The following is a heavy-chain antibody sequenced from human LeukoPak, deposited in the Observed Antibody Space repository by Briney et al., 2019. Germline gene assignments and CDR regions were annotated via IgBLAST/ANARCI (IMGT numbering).Heavy chain of an antibody. CDR2: INTSNGYS. D-gene: IGHD3-10*01. CDR1: GYVFITYG. CDR3: ARDQYYHGLGSYYD. J-gene: IGHJ4*02. Sequence: ASVKVSCKASGYVFITYGINWVRQAPGQGLEWMGWINTSNGYSDYAQNFQGRITMTTDTSTDTVYMELGSLSSDDTAVYYCARDQYYHGLGSYYDWGQGTLVTVPS. V-gene: IGHV1-18*01.